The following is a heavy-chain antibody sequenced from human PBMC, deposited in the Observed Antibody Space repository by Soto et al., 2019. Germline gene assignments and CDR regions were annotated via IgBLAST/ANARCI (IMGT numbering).Heavy chain of an antibody. V-gene: IGHV6-1*01. D-gene: IGHD2-15*01. CDR3: ARSEEDSDYYYYGMDV. Sequence: PSLTCVGSGDTVSSNSVAWNWVRQSPSRGLEWLGRTYYRSRWYSDYAVSVRSRIDINADTSKNQVSLQLNSVTPEDTAVYYCARSEEDSDYYYYGMDVWGQGTTVTVSS. CDR1: GDTVSSNSVA. J-gene: IGHJ6*02. CDR2: TYYRSRWYS.